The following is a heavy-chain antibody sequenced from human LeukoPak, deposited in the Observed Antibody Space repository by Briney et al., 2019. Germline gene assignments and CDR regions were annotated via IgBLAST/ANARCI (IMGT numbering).Heavy chain of an antibody. D-gene: IGHD3-3*01. Sequence: SETLSLTCTVSGDSISSSSYYWGWIRQPPGTGLEWIGSIYYTGYTYDNPSLKSRVTISVDTSKNQFSLKLSSVTAADTAVYYCARATYDFWSGSHGMDVWGQGTTVTVSS. CDR1: GDSISSSSYY. J-gene: IGHJ6*02. CDR2: IYYTGYT. CDR3: ARATYDFWSGSHGMDV. V-gene: IGHV4-39*07.